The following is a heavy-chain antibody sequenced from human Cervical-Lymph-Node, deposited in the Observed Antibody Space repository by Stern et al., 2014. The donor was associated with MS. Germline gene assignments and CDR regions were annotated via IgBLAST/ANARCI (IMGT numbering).Heavy chain of an antibody. Sequence: VQLVQSGAEVKKPGQSLKISCKGSGYSFTNSWIGWVRQMPGKGLELMGIISPVDSETRYSPSFQGQVPISVEKSINTAYVQWTSLEASDTAMYYCARQGCATTSCHTIDSWGQGTLITVSS. V-gene: IGHV5-51*01. J-gene: IGHJ4*02. CDR1: GYSFTNSW. CDR2: ISPVDSET. CDR3: ARQGCATTSCHTIDS. D-gene: IGHD2-2*02.